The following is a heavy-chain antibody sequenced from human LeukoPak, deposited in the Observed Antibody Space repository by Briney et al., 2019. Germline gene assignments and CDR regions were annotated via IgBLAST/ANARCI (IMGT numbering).Heavy chain of an antibody. CDR3: ARRYCSGGSCYPYYMDV. V-gene: IGHV4-59*01. D-gene: IGHD2-15*01. CDR1: GGSISSYY. Sequence: SETLSLTCTVSGGSISSYYWSWIRQPPGKGLERIRYIYYSGSTNYNPSLKSRVSISVDTSKNQFSLKLSSVTAADTAVYYCARRYCSGGSCYPYYMDVWGKGTTVTVSS. CDR2: IYYSGST. J-gene: IGHJ6*03.